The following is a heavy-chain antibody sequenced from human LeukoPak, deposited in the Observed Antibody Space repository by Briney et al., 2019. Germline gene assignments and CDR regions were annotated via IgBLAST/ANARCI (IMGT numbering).Heavy chain of an antibody. CDR2: IIPIFGTA. CDR1: GGTFSSYA. J-gene: IGHJ6*02. CDR3: ARTCGSYPCSYYYGMDV. V-gene: IGHV1-69*05. Sequence: ASVKVSCKASGGTFSSYAISWVRQAPGQGLEWMGGIIPIFGTANYAQKLQGRVTMTRDTSTSTAYMELRSLRSDDTAVFYCARTCGSYPCSYYYGMDVWGQGTTVTVSS. D-gene: IGHD1-26*01.